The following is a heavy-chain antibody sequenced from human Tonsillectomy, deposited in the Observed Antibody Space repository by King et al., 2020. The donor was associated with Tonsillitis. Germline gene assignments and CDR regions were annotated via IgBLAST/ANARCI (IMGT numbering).Heavy chain of an antibody. CDR1: GFTFSSYG. J-gene: IGHJ6*02. CDR3: AKVISEYDCLSGDTYIYGMDV. D-gene: IGHD3-3*01. Sequence: VQLVESGGGVVQPGGSLRLSCAASGFTFSSYGMHWVRQAPGKGLEWVAFIRYDGSNKYYADSVKGRFTISRDNSKNTLYLQMNSLRAEDTAVYYCAKVISEYDCLSGDTYIYGMDVWGQGTTVTVS. CDR2: IRYDGSNK. V-gene: IGHV3-30*02.